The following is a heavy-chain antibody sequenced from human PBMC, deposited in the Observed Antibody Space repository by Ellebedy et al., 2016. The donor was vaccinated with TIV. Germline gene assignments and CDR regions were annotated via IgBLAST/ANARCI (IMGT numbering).Heavy chain of an antibody. J-gene: IGHJ4*02. CDR2: INSSSSYI. CDR1: GFTFSSYS. Sequence: GESLKISXAASGFTFSSYSMNWVRQAPGKGLEWVSSINSSSSYIYYADSVKGRFTISRDNAKNSLYLQMNSLRAEDTAVYYCARRGSSGFGDYWGQGTLVTVSS. CDR3: ARRGSSGFGDY. V-gene: IGHV3-21*01. D-gene: IGHD6-19*01.